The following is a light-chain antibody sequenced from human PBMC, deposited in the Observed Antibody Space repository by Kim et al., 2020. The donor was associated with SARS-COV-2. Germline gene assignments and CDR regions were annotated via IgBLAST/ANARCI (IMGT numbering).Light chain of an antibody. V-gene: IGLV2-11*01. J-gene: IGLJ3*02. CDR2: DVN. CDR3: CSYAGSYTWV. CDR1: SSDVGGYGL. Sequence: QSALTQPRSVSGSPGQSVTISCTGTSSDVGGYGLVSWYQQLPGKAPTLMIYDVNTRPSGVPDRFSGSKSGNTASLTISGLQAEDEADYYCCSYAGSYTWVLGGGTQLTVL.